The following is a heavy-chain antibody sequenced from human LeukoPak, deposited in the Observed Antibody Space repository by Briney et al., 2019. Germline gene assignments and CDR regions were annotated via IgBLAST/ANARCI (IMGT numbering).Heavy chain of an antibody. CDR3: VRGLSSSDGWYYFDL. J-gene: IGHJ4*02. CDR2: IRYDGSDR. V-gene: IGHV3-30*02. D-gene: IGHD6-19*01. Sequence: GGSLRLSCAASGFTFSSYAMHWVRRAPGKGLEWVAFIRYDGSDRYYADSVKGRFTISRDNSQNTLELHMSSLRPEDTAMYYCVRGLSSSDGWYYFDLWGQGTLVTVSS. CDR1: GFTFSSYA.